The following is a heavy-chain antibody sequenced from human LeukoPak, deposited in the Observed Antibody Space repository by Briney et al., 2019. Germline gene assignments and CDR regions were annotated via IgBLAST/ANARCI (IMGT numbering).Heavy chain of an antibody. CDR3: ARVAVVASGYYYYGMDV. D-gene: IGHD2-15*01. CDR2: IYSGGST. J-gene: IGHJ6*02. V-gene: IGHV3-53*04. Sequence: GGSLRLSCAASGFTVSSNYMSWVRQAPGKGLEWVSVIYSGGSTYYADSVKGRFTISRHNPKHPLYLQMTSLRAEDTAVYYCARVAVVASGYYYYGMDVWGPGTPVTVSS. CDR1: GFTVSSNY.